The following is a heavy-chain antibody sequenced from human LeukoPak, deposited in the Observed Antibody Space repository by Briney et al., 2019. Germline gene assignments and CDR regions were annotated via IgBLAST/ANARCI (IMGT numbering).Heavy chain of an antibody. V-gene: IGHV1-2*02. CDR2: INTKSGGT. D-gene: IGHD1-7*01. J-gene: IGHJ4*02. CDR3: ARDEGWNYVNYFDF. CDR1: GYGFTYYG. Sequence: GASVKVSCKASGYGFTYYGISWVRQAPGQGLEWMGWINTKSGGTHYAQKFRGRVTMTRDTSISTAYMELSRLRYDDTAVYYCARDEGWNYVNYFDFWGQGTLVTVSS.